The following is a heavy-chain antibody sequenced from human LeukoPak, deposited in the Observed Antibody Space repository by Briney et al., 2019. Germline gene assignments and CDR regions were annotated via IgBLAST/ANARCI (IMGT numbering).Heavy chain of an antibody. CDR2: IYYSGIT. CDR3: ARAYSGSKLDY. Sequence: SETLSLTCTVSLGSISGYYWNWIRQPPGKGLEWIGYIYYSGITNYNPSLKSRVTISIDTSKNQFSLKLSSVTAADTAVYYCARAYSGSKLDYWGQGTLVTVSS. V-gene: IGHV4-59*01. CDR1: LGSISGYY. D-gene: IGHD6-19*01. J-gene: IGHJ4*02.